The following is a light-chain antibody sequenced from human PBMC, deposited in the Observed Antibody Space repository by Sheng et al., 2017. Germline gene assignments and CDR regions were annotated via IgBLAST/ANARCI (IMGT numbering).Light chain of an antibody. V-gene: IGKV3-15*01. J-gene: IGKJ4*01. CDR3: QQCSNWPLT. CDR2: GAS. Sequence: EIVMTQSPATLSVSPGERATLSCRASQSVSSNLAWYQQKPGQAPRLLIYGASTRATGIPARFSGSGSGTDFTLTISSLEPDDFALYYCQQCSNWPLTFGGGTKVEIK. CDR1: QSVSSN.